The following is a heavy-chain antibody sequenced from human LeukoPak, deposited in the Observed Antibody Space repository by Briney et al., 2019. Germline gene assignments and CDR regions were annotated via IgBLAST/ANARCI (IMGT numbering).Heavy chain of an antibody. D-gene: IGHD3-10*01. CDR2: ISGSGGST. J-gene: IGHJ4*02. Sequence: GGSLRLSCAASGFTFSSYGMNWVRQAPGKGLEWVSAISGSGGSTFYADSVKGRFTISRDNSKNTLYLQMNSLRAEDTAVYYCTKDFWWFGELSPFDYWGQGTLVTVSS. CDR1: GFTFSSYG. V-gene: IGHV3-23*01. CDR3: TKDFWWFGELSPFDY.